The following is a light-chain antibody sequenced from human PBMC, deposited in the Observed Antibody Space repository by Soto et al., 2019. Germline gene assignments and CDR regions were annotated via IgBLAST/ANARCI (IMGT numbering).Light chain of an antibody. CDR3: QQYNNWPRT. V-gene: IGKV1-9*01. CDR2: AAS. CDR1: QDISDY. J-gene: IGKJ1*01. Sequence: IQLTQSPSFLSASVGDRVTITCRASQDISDYLAWYQQRPGKAPKLLIYAASSLQSGVPSRFSGSRSGPDFTLTISRLEPEDFAVYYCQQYNNWPRTFGQGTKVDIK.